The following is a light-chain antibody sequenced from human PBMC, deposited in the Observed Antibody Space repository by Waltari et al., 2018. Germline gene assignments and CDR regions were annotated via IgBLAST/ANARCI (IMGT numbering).Light chain of an antibody. J-gene: IGKJ2*01. Sequence: DIQMTQSPSTLSASVGDRVTIPCRASQSISSWLAWYQQKPGKAPKLLIYKASSLESGVPSRFSGSGSGTEFTLTINSLQPDDFATYYCQQYNSYSRLYTFGQGTKLEIK. CDR2: KAS. CDR3: QQYNSYSRLYT. V-gene: IGKV1-5*03. CDR1: QSISSW.